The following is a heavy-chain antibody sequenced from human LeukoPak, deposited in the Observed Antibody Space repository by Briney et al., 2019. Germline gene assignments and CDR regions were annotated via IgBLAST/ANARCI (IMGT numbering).Heavy chain of an antibody. CDR1: GGTFSNYA. J-gene: IGHJ4*02. Sequence: ASVKVPCKASGGTFSNYAISWVRQAPGQGLEWMGGIIPIFGTANYAQKFHGRVTMTRDMSTSTVYMELSSLRSDDTAVYYCARERDHIVAGDYWGQGTLVTVSS. CDR2: IIPIFGTA. CDR3: ARERDHIVAGDY. V-gene: IGHV1-69*05. D-gene: IGHD2-15*01.